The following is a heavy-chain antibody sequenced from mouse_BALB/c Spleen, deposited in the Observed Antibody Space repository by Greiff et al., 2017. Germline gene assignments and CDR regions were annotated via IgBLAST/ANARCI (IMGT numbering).Heavy chain of an antibody. D-gene: IGHD2-14*01. CDR3: ARLYYRYDVTMDY. CDR1: GFTFSSYA. J-gene: IGHJ4*01. Sequence: EVHLVESGGGLVKPGGSLKLSCAASGFTFSSYAMSWVRQTPEKRLEWVASISSGGSTYYPDSVKGRFTISRDNARNILYLQMSSLRSEDTAMYYCARLYYRYDVTMDYWGQGTSVTVSS. CDR2: ISSGGST. V-gene: IGHV5-6-5*01.